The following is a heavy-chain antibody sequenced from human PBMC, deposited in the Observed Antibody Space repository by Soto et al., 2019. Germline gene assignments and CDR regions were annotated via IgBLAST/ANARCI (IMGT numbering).Heavy chain of an antibody. CDR3: ARDRVGQLLDYYYYGMDV. J-gene: IGHJ6*02. Sequence: ASVKVSCKASGGTFSSYAISWVREVPGQGLEWMGGIIPIFGTANYAQKFQGRVTITADESTSTAYMELSSLRSEDTAVYYCARDRVGQLLDYYYYGMDVWGQGTTVTVSS. CDR2: IIPIFGTA. V-gene: IGHV1-69*13. CDR1: GGTFSSYA. D-gene: IGHD6-6*01.